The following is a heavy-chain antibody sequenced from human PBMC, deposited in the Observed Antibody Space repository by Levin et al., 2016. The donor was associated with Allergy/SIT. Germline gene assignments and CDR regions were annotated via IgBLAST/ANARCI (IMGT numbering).Heavy chain of an antibody. D-gene: IGHD1-26*01. Sequence: WVRQAPGQGLEWMGWINPNSGGTNYAQKFQGWVTMTRDTSISTAYMELSRLRSDDTAVYYCARVRRSGSYSMDVWGKGTTVTVSS. CDR3: ARVRRSGSYSMDV. V-gene: IGHV1-2*04. CDR2: INPNSGGT. J-gene: IGHJ6*04.